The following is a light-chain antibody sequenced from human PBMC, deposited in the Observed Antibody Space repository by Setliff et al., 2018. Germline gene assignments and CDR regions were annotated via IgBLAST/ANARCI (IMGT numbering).Light chain of an antibody. CDR1: SSDVGGYNY. V-gene: IGLV2-14*01. CDR2: EVS. J-gene: IGLJ2*01. CDR3: LSYTSKTTHAL. Sequence: QSALTQPAAVSGSPGQSITISCTGTSSDVGGYNYVSWYQQHPGKAPKLMIYEVSKRPSGVSDRFSGSKSGNTASLTISGLQAEDEADYYCLSYTSKTTHALLGGGTKVTVL.